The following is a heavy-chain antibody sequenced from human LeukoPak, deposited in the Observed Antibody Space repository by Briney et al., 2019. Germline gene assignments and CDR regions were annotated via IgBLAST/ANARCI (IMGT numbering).Heavy chain of an antibody. Sequence: SVKVSCKASGGTFSSYAISWVRQAPGQGLEWMGGIIPIFGTANYAQKFQGRVTITADESTSTAYMELCSLRSEDTAVYYCAREPTLYYYDSSGHTAFDYWGQGTLVTVSS. CDR3: AREPTLYYYDSSGHTAFDY. CDR2: IIPIFGTA. J-gene: IGHJ4*02. V-gene: IGHV1-69*13. D-gene: IGHD3-22*01. CDR1: GGTFSSYA.